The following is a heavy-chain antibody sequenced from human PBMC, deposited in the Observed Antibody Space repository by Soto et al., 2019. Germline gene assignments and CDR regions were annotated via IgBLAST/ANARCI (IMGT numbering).Heavy chain of an antibody. CDR1: GGSISSYY. CDR2: IYYSGST. V-gene: IGHV4-59*01. D-gene: IGHD2-2*02. J-gene: IGHJ6*03. CDR3: ARGGIVVVPAAIGYYYYYMDV. Sequence: PSETLSLTCTVSGGSISSYYWSWIRQPPGKRLEWIGYIYYSGSTNYNPSLKSRVTISVDTSKNQFSLKLSSVTAADTAVYYCARGGIVVVPAAIGYYYYYMDVWGKGTTVTVS.